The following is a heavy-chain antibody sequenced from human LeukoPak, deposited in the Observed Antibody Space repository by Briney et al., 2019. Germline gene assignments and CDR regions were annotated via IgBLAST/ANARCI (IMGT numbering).Heavy chain of an antibody. V-gene: IGHV3-23*01. Sequence: GGSLRLSCAAAGFTFSDYGMNWVRQAPGKGLEWVSGISGSGISTYYADSVKGRFTISRDNAKNSVYLQMNSLRAEDTALYYCARGSGSSWYFYFDYWGQGTLVTVSS. CDR2: ISGSGIST. CDR3: ARGSGSSWYFYFDY. CDR1: GFTFSDYG. D-gene: IGHD6-13*01. J-gene: IGHJ4*02.